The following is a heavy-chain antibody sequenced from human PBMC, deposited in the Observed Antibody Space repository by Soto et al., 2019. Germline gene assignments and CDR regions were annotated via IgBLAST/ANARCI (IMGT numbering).Heavy chain of an antibody. CDR2: IYWNDDK. V-gene: IGHV2-5*01. J-gene: IGHJ6*02. CDR3: ANEPITMVRGVGYYYYGMDV. CDR1: GFSLSTSGVG. D-gene: IGHD3-10*01. Sequence: SGPTLVNPTQTLTLTCTFSGFSLSTSGVGVGWIRQPPGKALEWLALIYWNDDKRYSPSLKSRLTITKDTSKNQVVLTMTNMDPVDTATYYCANEPITMVRGVGYYYYGMDVWGQGTTVTVSS.